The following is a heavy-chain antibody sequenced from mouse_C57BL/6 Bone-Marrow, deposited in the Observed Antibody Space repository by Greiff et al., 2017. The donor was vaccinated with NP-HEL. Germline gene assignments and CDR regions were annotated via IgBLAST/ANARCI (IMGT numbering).Heavy chain of an antibody. V-gene: IGHV1-18*01. J-gene: IGHJ3*01. CDR2: INPNNGGT. CDR1: GYTFTDYN. CDR3: ARRGPYGNYVAWFAY. Sequence: EVQLQQSGPELVKPGASVKIPCKASGYTFTDYNMDWVKQSHGKSLEWIGDINPNNGGTIYNQKFKGKATLTVDKSSSTAYMELRSLTSEDTAVYYCARRGPYGNYVAWFAYWGQGTLVTVSA. D-gene: IGHD2-1*01.